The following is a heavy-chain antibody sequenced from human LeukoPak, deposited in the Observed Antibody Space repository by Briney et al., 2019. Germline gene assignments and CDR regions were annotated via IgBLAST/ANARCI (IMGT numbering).Heavy chain of an antibody. D-gene: IGHD3-10*01. J-gene: IGHJ4*02. CDR1: GGSISSYY. Sequence: PSETLSLTCTVSGGSISSYYWSWIRQPPGKGLEWIGYIYYSGSTDYNPSLKSRVTISVDTSKNQFSLKLSSVTAADTAVYYCAREGRAAPEIDYWGQGTLVTVSS. CDR3: AREGRAAPEIDY. CDR2: IYYSGST. V-gene: IGHV4-59*12.